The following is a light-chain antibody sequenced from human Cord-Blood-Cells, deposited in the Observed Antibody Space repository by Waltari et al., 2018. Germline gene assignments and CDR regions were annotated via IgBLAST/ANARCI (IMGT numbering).Light chain of an antibody. CDR2: WAS. CDR3: QQYYSTPRT. Sequence: DIVMTQSPDSLAVSRGERATIHCQSSQSVLYSSNNKNYLAWYQQKPGQPPKLLIYWASTRESGVPDRFSGSGSGTDFTLTISSLQAEDVAVYYCQQYYSTPRTFGQGTKVEIK. J-gene: IGKJ1*01. CDR1: QSVLYSSNNKNY. V-gene: IGKV4-1*01.